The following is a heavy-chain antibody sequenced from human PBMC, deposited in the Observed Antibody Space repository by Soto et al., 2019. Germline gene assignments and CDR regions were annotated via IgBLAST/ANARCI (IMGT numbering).Heavy chain of an antibody. CDR1: EGTIVNPG. CDR2: IKSKTDGGTT. D-gene: IGHD3-10*01. J-gene: IGHJ6*04. V-gene: IGHV3-15*01. Sequence: GGSIRHPNTAAEGTIVNPGVSWILQKQKKGLEWVGRIKSKTDGGTTDYAAPVKGRFTISRDDSKNTLYLQMNSLKTEDTAVYYCTTDFGSRRLWFTEPNYGMDVWAEGTTVTVSS. CDR3: TTDFGSRRLWFTEPNYGMDV.